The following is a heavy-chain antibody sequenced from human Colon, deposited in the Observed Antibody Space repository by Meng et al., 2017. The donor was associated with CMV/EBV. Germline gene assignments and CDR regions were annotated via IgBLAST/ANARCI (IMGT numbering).Heavy chain of an antibody. CDR2: INGDGTTT. CDR1: GFTFSRHW. V-gene: IGHV3-74*01. CDR3: TTDRVGAMFYTNPFDY. D-gene: IGHD1-26*01. J-gene: IGHJ4*02. Sequence: GGSLRLSCVASGFTFSRHWMHWVRQVPGKGPEWVSHINGDGTTTSHADSVKGRFTISRDNAKNTLLLQMNSLGADDTGVYFCTTDRVGAMFYTNPFDYWGQGTLVTVSS.